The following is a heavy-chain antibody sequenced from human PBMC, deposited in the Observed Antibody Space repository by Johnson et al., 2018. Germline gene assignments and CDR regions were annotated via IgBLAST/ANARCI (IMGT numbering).Heavy chain of an antibody. J-gene: IGHJ6*02. CDR2: LWYDGSNK. CDR1: GFTFSSYG. CDR3: ARVRRDGYPNQYGMDV. D-gene: IGHD5-24*01. V-gene: IGHV3-33*01. Sequence: QLVQSGGGVVQPGRSLRLSCAASGFTFSSYGMHWVRQAPGKGLEWVAVLWYDGSNKYYADSVKGRFTISRDNSKNTLYLQMNSLRAEDTAVYYWARVRRDGYPNQYGMDVWGQGTTVTVSS.